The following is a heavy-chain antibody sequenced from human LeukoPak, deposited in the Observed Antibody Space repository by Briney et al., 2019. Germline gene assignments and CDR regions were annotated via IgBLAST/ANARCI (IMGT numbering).Heavy chain of an antibody. Sequence: GGSLRLSCAASGFTFSSYSMNWVRQAPGKGLERVSYISSSSSTIYYADSVKGRFTISRDNSKNTLYLQMNSLRAEDTAVYYCARDNPLGGTTSLDYWGQGTLVTVSS. CDR1: GFTFSSYS. CDR2: ISSSSSTI. V-gene: IGHV3-48*01. CDR3: ARDNPLGGTTSLDY. J-gene: IGHJ4*02. D-gene: IGHD1-1*01.